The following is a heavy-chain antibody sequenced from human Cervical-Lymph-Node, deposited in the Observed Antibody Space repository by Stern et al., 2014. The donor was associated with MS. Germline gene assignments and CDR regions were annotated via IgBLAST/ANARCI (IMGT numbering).Heavy chain of an antibody. Sequence: VQLVESGAEVKKPGSSEKVSCKASGDTFSSYAINWVRQVPGQGLEWMGGITPVLGTTNYAQKFQGRVTITADKSTNTAYMELMTLRSEDTAVYYCARGGGLVGYFDYWGQGTLVSVSS. CDR1: GDTFSSYA. J-gene: IGHJ4*02. V-gene: IGHV1-69*06. D-gene: IGHD1-26*01. CDR3: ARGGGLVGYFDY. CDR2: ITPVLGTT.